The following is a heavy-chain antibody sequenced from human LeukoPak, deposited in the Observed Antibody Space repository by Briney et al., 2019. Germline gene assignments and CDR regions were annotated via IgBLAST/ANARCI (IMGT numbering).Heavy chain of an antibody. D-gene: IGHD6-13*01. CDR1: GYTFTNYD. CDR2: INPNSGKA. Sequence: ASVKVSCKASGYTFTNYDINWMRQATGQEPEWMGFINPNSGKAGYAQKFQGRVTITRDTSISTAYMELSSLRSEDTAVYYCARGRYSSSWWGAFDIWGQGTMVTVSS. V-gene: IGHV1-8*03. J-gene: IGHJ3*02. CDR3: ARGRYSSSWWGAFDI.